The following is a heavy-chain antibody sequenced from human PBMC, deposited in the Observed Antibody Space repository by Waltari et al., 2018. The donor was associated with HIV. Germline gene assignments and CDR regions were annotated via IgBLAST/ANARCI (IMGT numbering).Heavy chain of an antibody. CDR3: ARKGFLGGMDV. Sequence: EVQLVESGGGLVQPGGSLRLSCAASGFTFSSYDMHWVRQATGKGLEWVSAIGTAGDTYYPGSVKGRFTISRENAKNSLYLQMNSLRAGDTAVYYCARKGFLGGMDVWGQGTTVTVSS. V-gene: IGHV3-13*01. CDR1: GFTFSSYD. CDR2: IGTAGDT. D-gene: IGHD3-16*01. J-gene: IGHJ6*02.